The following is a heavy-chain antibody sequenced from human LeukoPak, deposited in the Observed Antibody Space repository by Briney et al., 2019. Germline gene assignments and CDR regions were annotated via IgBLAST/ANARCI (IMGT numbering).Heavy chain of an antibody. J-gene: IGHJ4*02. V-gene: IGHV4-4*02. CDR1: GGSISGSNW. CDR2: IFHSGST. Sequence: SETLSLTCAVSGGSISGSNWWSWVRQPPGKGLEWIGEIFHSGSTNYSPSLKSRVTISVDTSKNQFSLKLSSVTAADTAVYYCASTAIPPYYYDSSGYKSVDYWGQGTLVTVSS. CDR3: ASTAIPPYYYDSSGYKSVDY. D-gene: IGHD3-22*01.